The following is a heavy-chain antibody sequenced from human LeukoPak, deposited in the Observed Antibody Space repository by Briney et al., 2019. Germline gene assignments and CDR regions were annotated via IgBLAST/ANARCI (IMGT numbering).Heavy chain of an antibody. CDR3: AKGGSYYELDY. D-gene: IGHD1-26*01. J-gene: IGHJ4*02. CDR2: ISWNSGSI. V-gene: IGHV3-9*03. CDR1: GFTFEDYA. Sequence: PGGSLRLSCVASGFTFEDYAMHWVRQAPGKGLEWVSGISWNSGSIGYADSVKGRFTISRDNAKNSLYVQMNSLRAEDMALYYCAKGGSYYELDYWVQGTLVTVSS.